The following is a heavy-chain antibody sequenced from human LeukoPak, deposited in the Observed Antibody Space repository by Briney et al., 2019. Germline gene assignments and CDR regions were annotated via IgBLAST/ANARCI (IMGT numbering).Heavy chain of an antibody. J-gene: IGHJ5*02. CDR3: ARLVVRAHNWFDP. CDR2: IYPGDSDT. D-gene: IGHD3-10*01. V-gene: IGHV5-51*01. CDR1: GYSFTSYW. Sequence: GESLKISCKGSGYSFTSYWMGWVRQMPGKGLEWMGVIYPGDSDTRYSPSFQGQVTTSADKSISTAYLQWSSLKASDTAMYYCARLVVRAHNWFDPWGQGTLVTVSS.